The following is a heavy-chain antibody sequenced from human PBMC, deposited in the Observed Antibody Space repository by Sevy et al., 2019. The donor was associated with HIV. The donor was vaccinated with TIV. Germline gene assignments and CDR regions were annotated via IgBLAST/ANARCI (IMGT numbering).Heavy chain of an antibody. CDR1: GYTFTGYY. V-gene: IGHV1-2*02. CDR2: INPNSGGT. D-gene: IGHD3-9*01. CDR3: ASQGLYYDILIGYYSGNWFDP. Sequence: ASVKVSCKASGYTFTGYYMHWVRQAPGQGLEWMGWINPNSGGTNYAQKFQGRVTMTRDTSISTAYMELSRLRSDDTAVYYCASQGLYYDILIGYYSGNWFDPWGQGTLVTVSS. J-gene: IGHJ5*02.